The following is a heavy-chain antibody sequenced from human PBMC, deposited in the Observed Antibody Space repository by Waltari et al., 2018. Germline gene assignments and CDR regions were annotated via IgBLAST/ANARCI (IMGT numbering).Heavy chain of an antibody. CDR3: ARAWGGNSHYYYGMDV. D-gene: IGHD2-21*02. CDR2: INPSGGST. V-gene: IGHV1-46*01. Sequence: QVQLVQSGAEVKKPGASVKVSCKASGYTFTSYYMHWVRQAPGQGLEWMGIINPSGGSTSYAQKFQGRVTMTRDTSTSTVYMELSSLRSEDTAVYYCARAWGGNSHYYYGMDVWGQGTTVTVSS. CDR1: GYTFTSYY. J-gene: IGHJ6*02.